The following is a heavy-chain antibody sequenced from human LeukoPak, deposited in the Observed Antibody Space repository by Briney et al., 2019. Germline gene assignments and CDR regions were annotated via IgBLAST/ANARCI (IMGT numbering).Heavy chain of an antibody. CDR3: ARDHRYQLPIATFYYYYYGMDV. CDR2: INHSGST. Sequence: SETLSLTCAVYGGSFSGYYWSWIRQPPGKGLEWIGEINHSGSTNYNPSLKSRVTISVDTSKNQFSLKLSSVTAADTAVYYYARDHRYQLPIATFYYYYYGMDVWGQGTTVTVSS. D-gene: IGHD2-2*01. J-gene: IGHJ6*02. CDR1: GGSFSGYY. V-gene: IGHV4-34*01.